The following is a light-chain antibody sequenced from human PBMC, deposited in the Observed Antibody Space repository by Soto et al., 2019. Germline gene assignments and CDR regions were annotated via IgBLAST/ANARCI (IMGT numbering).Light chain of an antibody. Sequence: DILMTQSPSTLSASVGDSVTITCRASQSINSLVAWYQQHPGKAPKLLIHDASSLENGVPSRFSGSGSGTGFTLTITSLQPDDFATYYCLQYDHYSTFGQGTKLEI. CDR1: QSINSL. CDR3: LQYDHYST. J-gene: IGKJ2*01. V-gene: IGKV1-5*01. CDR2: DAS.